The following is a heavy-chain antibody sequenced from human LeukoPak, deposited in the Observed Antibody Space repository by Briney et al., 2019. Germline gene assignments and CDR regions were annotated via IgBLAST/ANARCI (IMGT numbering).Heavy chain of an antibody. CDR1: GGSVSSGSYY. D-gene: IGHD6-13*01. Sequence: SETLSLTCTVSGGSVSSGSYYWGWIRQPPGKGLEWIGYIYYSGSTNYNPSLKSRVTISVDTSKNQFSLKLSSVTAADTAVYYCAGGIAAPKKGFDYWGQGTLVTVSS. V-gene: IGHV4-61*01. J-gene: IGHJ4*02. CDR2: IYYSGST. CDR3: AGGIAAPKKGFDY.